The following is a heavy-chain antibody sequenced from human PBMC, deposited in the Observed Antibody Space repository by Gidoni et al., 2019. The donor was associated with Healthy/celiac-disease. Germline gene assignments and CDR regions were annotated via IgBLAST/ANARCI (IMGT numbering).Heavy chain of an antibody. CDR1: GFTFDTFW. D-gene: IGHD6-19*01. J-gene: IGHJ5*02. Sequence: EVQLVESGGGLVQPGGSLRLSCAASGFTFDTFWMHWVRQVPGKGPLWVSRINTDGSSTTYADSVRGRFTISRDNDKNTLYLQMNSLRAEDTAVYYCARGMEVAGTGLNWFDPWGQGTLVTVSS. V-gene: IGHV3-74*01. CDR3: ARGMEVAGTGLNWFDP. CDR2: INTDGSST.